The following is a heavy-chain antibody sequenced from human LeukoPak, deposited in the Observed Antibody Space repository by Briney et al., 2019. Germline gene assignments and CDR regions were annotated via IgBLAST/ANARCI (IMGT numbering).Heavy chain of an antibody. CDR1: GFTLSSYT. CDR3: ARDKNKGYYLGPVSFDP. CDR2: ISSSSSYI. Sequence: PGGSLRLSCAVSGFTLSSYTMNWVRQAPGKGLEWVSFISSSSSYIYYADSVKGRFTISRDNAENSLYLQMNSLRAEDTALYHCARDKNKGYYLGPVSFDPWGQGTLVTVSS. V-gene: IGHV3-21*04. D-gene: IGHD3-22*01. J-gene: IGHJ5*02.